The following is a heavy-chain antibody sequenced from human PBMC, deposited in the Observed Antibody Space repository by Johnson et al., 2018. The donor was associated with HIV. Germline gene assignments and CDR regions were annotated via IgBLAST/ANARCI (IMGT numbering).Heavy chain of an antibody. V-gene: IGHV3-9*01. J-gene: IGHJ3*02. CDR1: GFTFDDYA. CDR2: IRWNGGNT. Sequence: VQLVESGGGLVHPGRSLRLYCAASGFTFDDYAMHWVRQAPGKGLEWVSGIRWNGGNTNYADSVQGRFTISRDNAKNSLYLQMNSLRVEDTAFYYCARPGGGATEAFDMWGQGTMVTVSS. CDR3: ARPGGGATEAFDM. D-gene: IGHD2-2*01.